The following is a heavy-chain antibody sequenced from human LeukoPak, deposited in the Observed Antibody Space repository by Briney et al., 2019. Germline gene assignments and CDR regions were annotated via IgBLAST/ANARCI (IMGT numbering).Heavy chain of an antibody. CDR1: GFTFSSYE. Sequence: TGGSLRLSCAASGFTFSSYEMNWVRQAPGKGLEWVSSISSSSSYIYYADSVKGRFTISRDNAKNSLYLQMNSLRAEDTAVYYCARDPVGGWYVYWGQGTLVTVSS. CDR3: ARDPVGGWYVY. D-gene: IGHD6-19*01. CDR2: ISSSSSYI. J-gene: IGHJ4*02. V-gene: IGHV3-21*01.